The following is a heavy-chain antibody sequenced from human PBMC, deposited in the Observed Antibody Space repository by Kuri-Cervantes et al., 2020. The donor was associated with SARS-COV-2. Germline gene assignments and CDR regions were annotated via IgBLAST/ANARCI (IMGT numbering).Heavy chain of an antibody. CDR3: ARHTPSYYDFWSGYLIYYGMDV. V-gene: IGHV4-59*01. D-gene: IGHD3-3*01. CDR2: IYYSGST. CDR1: GGSISSYY. J-gene: IGHJ6*02. Sequence: SDTLSLTCTVSGGSISSYYWSWIRQPPGKGLEWIGYIYYSGSTNYNPSLKSRVTISVDTSKNQFSLKLSSVTAADTAVYYCARHTPSYYDFWSGYLIYYGMDVWGQGTTVTVSS.